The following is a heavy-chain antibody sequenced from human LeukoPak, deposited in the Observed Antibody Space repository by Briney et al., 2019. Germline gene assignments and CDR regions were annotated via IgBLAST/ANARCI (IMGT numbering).Heavy chain of an antibody. J-gene: IGHJ4*02. CDR2: ISWNSGSI. CDR3: AKDLRDGYNINYFDY. CDR1: GFTFDDYA. V-gene: IGHV3-9*01. D-gene: IGHD5-24*01. Sequence: GGSLRLSCAASGFTFDDYAMHWVRQAPGKGLEWVSGISWNSGSIGYADSVKGRFTISRDNTKNSLYLQMNSLRAEDTALYYCAKDLRDGYNINYFDYWGQGTLVTVSS.